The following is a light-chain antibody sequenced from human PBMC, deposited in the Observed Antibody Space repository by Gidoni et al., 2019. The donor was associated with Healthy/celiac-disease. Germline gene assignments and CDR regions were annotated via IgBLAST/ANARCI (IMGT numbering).Light chain of an antibody. V-gene: IGKV1-9*01. CDR3: QQFNSYRIT. J-gene: IGKJ5*01. CDR1: HGISSY. CDR2: AAS. Sequence: DLQFTQSPSFLSASVGDRVTITCRSSHGISSYLAWYQQKPGKAPKLLIYAASNLQSGVPSRFSGSGSGTEFTLTISSLQPEDFATYYCQQFNSYRITFGQGTRLEIK.